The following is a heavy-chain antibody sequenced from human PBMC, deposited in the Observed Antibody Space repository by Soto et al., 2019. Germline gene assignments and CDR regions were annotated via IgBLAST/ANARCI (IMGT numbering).Heavy chain of an antibody. V-gene: IGHV1-24*01. CDR1: GYTLTELS. CDR3: AILTYGDYTFDY. Sequence: ASVKVSCKVSGYTLTELSMHWVRQAPGKGLEWMGGFDPEDGETIYAQKFQGRVTMTEDTSTDTAYMELSSLRSEDTAVYYCAILTYGDYTFDYWGQGTLVTVSS. D-gene: IGHD4-17*01. CDR2: FDPEDGET. J-gene: IGHJ4*02.